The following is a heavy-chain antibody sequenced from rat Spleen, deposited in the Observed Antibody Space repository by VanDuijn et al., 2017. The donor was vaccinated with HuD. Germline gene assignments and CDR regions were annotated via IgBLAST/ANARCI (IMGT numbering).Heavy chain of an antibody. Sequence: EVQLVESGGGLVQPGRSLKLSCAASGFTFSNYGMAWVRQAPTKGLEWVASITNSGGSTYYRDSVKGRFTISRDNAKSTLYLQMDSLRSEDTATYYCTTENYGGYSGWGQGVMVTVSS. CDR3: TTENYGGYSG. CDR1: GFTFSNYG. D-gene: IGHD1-11*01. V-gene: IGHV5-27*01. J-gene: IGHJ2*01. CDR2: ITNSGGST.